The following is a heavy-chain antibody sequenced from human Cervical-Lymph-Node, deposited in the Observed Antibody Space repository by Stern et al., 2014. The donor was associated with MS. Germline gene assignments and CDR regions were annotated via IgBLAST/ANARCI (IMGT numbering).Heavy chain of an antibody. D-gene: IGHD3-10*01. CDR3: ARDRDTMVRGVRPSYYGMDV. J-gene: IGHJ6*02. CDR2: IWYDGSNK. CDR1: GFTFSSYG. Sequence: VQLVESGGGVVQPGRSLRLSCAASGFTFSSYGMHWVRQAPGKGLEWVAVIWYDGSNKYYADSVKGRFTISRDNSKNTLYLQMNSLRAEDTAVYYCARDRDTMVRGVRPSYYGMDVWGQGTTVTVSS. V-gene: IGHV3-33*01.